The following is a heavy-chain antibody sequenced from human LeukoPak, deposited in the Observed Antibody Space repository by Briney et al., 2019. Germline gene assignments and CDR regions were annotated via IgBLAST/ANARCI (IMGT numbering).Heavy chain of an antibody. D-gene: IGHD3-22*01. CDR3: ATPNYYDSSGYYSNAFDI. CDR1: GGTFSSYA. V-gene: IGHV1-69*04. CDR2: IIPILGIA. J-gene: IGHJ3*02. Sequence: SVKVSCKASGGTFSSYAISWVRQAPGQGPEWMGRIIPILGIANYAQKFTITADKSTSTAYMELSSLRSEDTAVYYCATPNYYDSSGYYSNAFDIWGQGTMVTVSS.